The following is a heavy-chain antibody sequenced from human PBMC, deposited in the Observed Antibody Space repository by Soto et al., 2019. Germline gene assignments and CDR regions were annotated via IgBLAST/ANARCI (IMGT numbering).Heavy chain of an antibody. Sequence: KTSETLSLTCAVSGGSISSGGYSWSWIRQPPGKGLEWIGYIYHSGSTYYNPSLKSRVTISVDRSKNQFSLKLSSVTAADTAVYYCARGESSGPTDYWGQGTLVTVSS. J-gene: IGHJ4*02. CDR3: ARGESSGPTDY. CDR2: IYHSGST. V-gene: IGHV4-30-2*01. D-gene: IGHD3-22*01. CDR1: GGSISSGGYS.